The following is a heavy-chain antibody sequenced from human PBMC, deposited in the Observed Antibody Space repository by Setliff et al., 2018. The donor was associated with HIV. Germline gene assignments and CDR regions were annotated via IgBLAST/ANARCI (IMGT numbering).Heavy chain of an antibody. CDR1: GYTFTNSA. V-gene: IGHV1-3*01. J-gene: IGHJ6*02. Sequence: GASVKVSCKASGYTFTNSAMHWARQAPGQRLEWMGWITADHGNPKYSQKFQGRVTVTRDTSINTAYMVLSSLKSDDTAMYFCARVRRGKAIITTGGMDVWGQGTTVTVSS. CDR3: ARVRRGKAIITTGGMDV. CDR2: ITADHGNP. D-gene: IGHD3-10*01.